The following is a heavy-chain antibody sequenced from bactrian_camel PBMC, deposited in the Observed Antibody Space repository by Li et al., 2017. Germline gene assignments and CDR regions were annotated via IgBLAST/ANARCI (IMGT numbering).Heavy chain of an antibody. CDR1: GFTFSSYD. D-gene: IGHD6*01. V-gene: IGHV3S40*01. J-gene: IGHJ4*01. CDR3: TSGGSYGGSWPALV. Sequence: VQLVESGGGLVQPGGSLRLSCIGSGFTFSSYDMAWVRQAPGKGLEWVSTIKSDGETTYFADNVKGRFAVSRDNAKSTVYLQLNSLKTEDTAMYYCTSGGSYGGSWPALVIGARGPRSPSP. CDR2: IKSDGETT.